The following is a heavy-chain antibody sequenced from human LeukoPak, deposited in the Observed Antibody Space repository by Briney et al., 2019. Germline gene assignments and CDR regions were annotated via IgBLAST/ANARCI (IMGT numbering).Heavy chain of an antibody. CDR2: IYYSGST. CDR1: GGPISSSSYY. J-gene: IGHJ3*02. D-gene: IGHD1-26*01. Sequence: PSETLSLTCTVSGGPISSSSYYWGWIRQPPGKGLEWIGSIYYSGSTYYNPSLKSRVTISVDTSKNQFSLKLSSVTAADTAVYYCATPGSPSGDAFDIWGQGTMVTVSS. V-gene: IGHV4-39*01. CDR3: ATPGSPSGDAFDI.